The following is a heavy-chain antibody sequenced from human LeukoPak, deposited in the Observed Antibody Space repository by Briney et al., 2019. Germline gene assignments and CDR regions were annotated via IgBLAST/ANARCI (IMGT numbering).Heavy chain of an antibody. D-gene: IGHD3-22*01. CDR1: GYTFTYRY. CDR3: ARFGDSSGYDHDAFDI. CDR2: ITPFNCNT. Sequence: ASVKVSCKASGYTFTYRYLHWVRQAPGQALECMGWITPFNCNTNYAQKSQDRVTITRDRSMSTAYMELSSLRSEDTAMYYCARFGDSSGYDHDAFDIWGQGTMVTVSS. J-gene: IGHJ3*02. V-gene: IGHV1-45*02.